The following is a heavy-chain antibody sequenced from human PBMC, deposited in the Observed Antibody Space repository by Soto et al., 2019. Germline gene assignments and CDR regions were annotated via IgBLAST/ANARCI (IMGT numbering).Heavy chain of an antibody. CDR1: GFTFSSYA. J-gene: IGHJ4*02. V-gene: IGHV3-23*01. CDR3: ANGGIYSSGWYFDY. D-gene: IGHD6-19*01. CDR2: ISGSGGST. Sequence: PVGSLRLSCAASGFTFSSYAMSWVRQAPGKGLEWVSAISGSGGSTYYADSVKGRFTISRDNSKNTLFLQMNSLRAEDTAVYYCANGGIYSSGWYFDYWGQGTLVTVSS.